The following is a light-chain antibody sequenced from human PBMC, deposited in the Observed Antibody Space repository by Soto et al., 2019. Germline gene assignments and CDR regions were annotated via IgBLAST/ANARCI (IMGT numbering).Light chain of an antibody. V-gene: IGKV1-39*01. Sequence: DIQMTQSPSSLSASVGDRVTITCQASQDISNYLNWYQQRPGEAPKLLIFAASRLQSGVPSRFSGSGSGTLFTLTIRGLLPDDFAVYYCQQSYSTPYTFGQGTKVEVK. CDR1: QDISNY. J-gene: IGKJ2*01. CDR2: AAS. CDR3: QQSYSTPYT.